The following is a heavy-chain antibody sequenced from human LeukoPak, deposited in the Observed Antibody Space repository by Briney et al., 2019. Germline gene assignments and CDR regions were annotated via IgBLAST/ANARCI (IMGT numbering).Heavy chain of an antibody. CDR2: IIPILGIA. CDR1: GGTFSSYA. J-gene: IGHJ6*02. V-gene: IGHV1-69*04. Sequence: GSSVKVSCKASGGTFSSYAISWVRQAPGPGHEWMGRIIPILGIANYAQKFQGRVTITADKSTSTAYMELSSLRSEDTAVYYCARTPEGYCSSTSCQPTDYYYYYGMDVWGQGTTVTVSS. D-gene: IGHD2-2*01. CDR3: ARTPEGYCSSTSCQPTDYYYYYGMDV.